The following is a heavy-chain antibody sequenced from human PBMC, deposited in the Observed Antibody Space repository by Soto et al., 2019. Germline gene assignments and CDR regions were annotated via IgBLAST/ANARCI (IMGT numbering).Heavy chain of an antibody. CDR1: GFIFSNHA. CDR2: ISAGGNLI. J-gene: IGHJ4*02. V-gene: IGHV3-23*01. CDR3: AKRQGIGAAAKNFDF. D-gene: IGHD6-13*01. Sequence: GCALRLSCAASGFIFSNHAMSWVRQVPGKGLEWVSGISAGGNLIYYADSVRGRFTMSRDNSKNMLYLQMNSLRAEDTAVYFCAKRQGIGAAAKNFDFWGQGARVTGSS.